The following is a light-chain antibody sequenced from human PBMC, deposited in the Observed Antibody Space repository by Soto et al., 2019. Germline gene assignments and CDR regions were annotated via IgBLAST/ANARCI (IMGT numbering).Light chain of an antibody. J-gene: IGKJ1*01. V-gene: IGKV3-20*01. Sequence: EIVLTQSPGTLSLSPGERATLSCRASQSVRDSHLAWYQQKPGQAPSLLIYETSSRATGITDRFRGSGSGTEFALTITRVEPEDVAMYFCQQYGSSPGTFGQGTKVEI. CDR1: QSVRDSH. CDR3: QQYGSSPGT. CDR2: ETS.